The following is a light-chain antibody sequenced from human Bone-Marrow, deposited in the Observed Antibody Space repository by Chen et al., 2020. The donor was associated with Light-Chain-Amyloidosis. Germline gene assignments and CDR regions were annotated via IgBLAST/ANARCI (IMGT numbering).Light chain of an antibody. CDR3: GSYAGSNYYI. V-gene: IGLV2-23*02. CDR2: EVT. Sequence: QSALAQPASVSGSPGQSITISCTGTSSDVGTYNLVSWYQQHPGRAPKLMIYEVTKRPSGISDSFSGSKSGNTASLTISGLRAEDEADYYCGSYAGSNYYIFGGGTKLTVL. J-gene: IGLJ2*01. CDR1: SSDVGTYNL.